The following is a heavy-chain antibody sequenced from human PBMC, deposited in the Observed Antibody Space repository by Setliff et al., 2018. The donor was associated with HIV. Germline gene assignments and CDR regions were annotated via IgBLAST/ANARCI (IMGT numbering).Heavy chain of an antibody. CDR1: GYFISNGYY. D-gene: IGHD3-22*01. Sequence: SETLSLTCSVSGYFISNGYYWGWIRQPPGKGLEWVGTIYQNGNTYYSPSLESRVSVSMDMSRNQFSVKLNSATAADTAVYYCARQAWHYDRDGYFIDHWGQGTLVTVSS. V-gene: IGHV4-38-2*02. CDR2: IYQNGNT. J-gene: IGHJ4*02. CDR3: ARQAWHYDRDGYFIDH.